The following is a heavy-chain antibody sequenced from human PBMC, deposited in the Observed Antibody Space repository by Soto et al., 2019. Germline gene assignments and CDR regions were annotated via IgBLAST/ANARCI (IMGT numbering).Heavy chain of an antibody. J-gene: IGHJ6*02. D-gene: IGHD5-12*01. CDR3: TRHLDVDIVATIRGEYYYYGMDV. V-gene: IGHV3-73*01. CDR2: IRSKANSYAT. Sequence: GGSLRLSCAASGFTFSGSAMHWVRQASGKGLEWVGRIRSKANSYATAYAASVKGRFTISRDDSKNTAYLQMNSLKTEDTAVYYCTRHLDVDIVATIRGEYYYYGMDVWGQGTTVTVS. CDR1: GFTFSGSA.